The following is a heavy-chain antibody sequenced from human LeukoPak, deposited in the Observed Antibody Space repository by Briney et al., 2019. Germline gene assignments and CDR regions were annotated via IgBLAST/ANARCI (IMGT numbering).Heavy chain of an antibody. CDR2: ISSSGGTI. Sequence: GGSLRLSCAASAVTFSDYYMSWIRQAPGKGLEWVSYISSSGGTIYYADSVKGRFTISRDNAKNSLYLQMNSLRAEDTAVYYCAKEDVNPYYYGSGSPYEWGQGTLVTVSS. CDR1: AVTFSDYY. J-gene: IGHJ4*02. D-gene: IGHD3-10*01. CDR3: AKEDVNPYYYGSGSPYE. V-gene: IGHV3-11*01.